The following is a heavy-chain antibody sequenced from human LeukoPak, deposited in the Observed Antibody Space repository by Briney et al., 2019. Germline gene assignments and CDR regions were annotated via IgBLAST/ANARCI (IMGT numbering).Heavy chain of an antibody. J-gene: IGHJ3*02. CDR3: AIRMATVTDAFDI. Sequence: SETLSLTCKVSGDSLTSHFWSWIGQTPGKGLEWIGYVFHSGTTNYSPSLKSRVTISLDTSKKQFYLRLASVTAADTAVYYCAIRMATVTDAFDIWGRGTMVSVSS. V-gene: IGHV4-59*08. D-gene: IGHD5-24*01. CDR1: GDSLTSHF. CDR2: VFHSGTT.